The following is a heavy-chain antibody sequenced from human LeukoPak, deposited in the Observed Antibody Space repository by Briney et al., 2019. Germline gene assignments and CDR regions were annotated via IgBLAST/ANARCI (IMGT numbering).Heavy chain of an antibody. D-gene: IGHD3-10*01. J-gene: IGHJ4*02. CDR2: INHSGST. CDR3: VREARELLWFGELTTLYYFDY. CDR1: GGSFSGYY. Sequence: KPSETLSLTCAVYGGSFSGYYWSWIRQPPGKGLEWIGEINHSGSTNYNPSLKSRVTISVDTSKNQFSLKLSSVTAADTAVYYCVREARELLWFGELTTLYYFDYWGQGTLVTVSS. V-gene: IGHV4-34*01.